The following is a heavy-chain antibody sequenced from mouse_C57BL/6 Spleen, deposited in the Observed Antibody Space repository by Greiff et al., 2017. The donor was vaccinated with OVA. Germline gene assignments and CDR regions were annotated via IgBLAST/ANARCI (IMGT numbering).Heavy chain of an antibody. J-gene: IGHJ3*01. CDR3: ARSALVLPWFAY. CDR1: GYTFTSYW. Sequence: QVQLQQPGAELVMPGASVKLSCKASGYTFTSYWMHWVKQRPGQGLEWIGEIDPSDSYTNYNQKFKGKSTLTVDKSSSTVYMQLSSLTSEDSAVYYCARSALVLPWFAYWGQGTLVTVSA. D-gene: IGHD1-1*01. CDR2: IDPSDSYT. V-gene: IGHV1-69*01.